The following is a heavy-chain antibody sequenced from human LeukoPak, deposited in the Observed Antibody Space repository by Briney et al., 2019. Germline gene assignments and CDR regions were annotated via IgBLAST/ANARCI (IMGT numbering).Heavy chain of an antibody. CDR1: GYTFTGYY. Sequence: ASVKVSCKASGYTFTGYYMHWVRQAPGQGLEWMGWINPNSGGTNYAQKFQGRVTMTRDTSISTAYMELSRLRSDDTAVYCCSYSSSWWYFDLWGRGTLVTVSS. D-gene: IGHD6-13*01. CDR2: INPNSGGT. J-gene: IGHJ2*01. CDR3: SYSSSWWYFDL. V-gene: IGHV1-2*02.